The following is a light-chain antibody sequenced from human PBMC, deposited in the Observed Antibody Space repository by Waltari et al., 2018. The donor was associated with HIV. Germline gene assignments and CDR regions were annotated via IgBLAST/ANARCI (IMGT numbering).Light chain of an antibody. CDR3: GTWDSSLSAVV. CDR1: SSNIGHNY. V-gene: IGLV1-51*01. Sequence: QSVLTQPPSVSVAPGQKVTISCSGSSSNIGHNYVSWYQQLPGTAPKLLIYDNNKRPSGIPDRFSGSKSGTSATLGITGLQTGDEADYYCGTWDSSLSAVVFGGGTKLTVL. J-gene: IGLJ2*01. CDR2: DNN.